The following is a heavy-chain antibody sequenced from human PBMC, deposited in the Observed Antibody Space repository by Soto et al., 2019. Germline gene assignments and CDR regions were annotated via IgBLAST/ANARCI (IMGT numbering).Heavy chain of an antibody. J-gene: IGHJ6*02. CDR1: GFTFSSYA. D-gene: IGHD5-12*01. Sequence: QVQLVESGGGVVQPGRSLRLSCAASGFTFSSYAMHWVRQAPGKGLEWVAVISYDGSNKYYADSVKGRFTISRDNSKNTLYLQMNSLRAEDTAVYYCARDIVATIWSPQYYYGMDVWGQGTTVTVSS. V-gene: IGHV3-30-3*01. CDR2: ISYDGSNK. CDR3: ARDIVATIWSPQYYYGMDV.